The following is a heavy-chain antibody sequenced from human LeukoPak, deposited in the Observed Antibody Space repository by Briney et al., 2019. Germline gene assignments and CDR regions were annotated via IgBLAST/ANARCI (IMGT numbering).Heavy chain of an antibody. Sequence: GGSLRLSCVASAFTFSSYWMSWVRQAPGKGLEWVANIKQDGSEKYYVDSVKGRFTISRDNAKNSLYLQMNSLRAEDTAVYYCARDSGSYLHDAFDIWGQGTMVTVSS. D-gene: IGHD1-26*01. V-gene: IGHV3-7*01. CDR1: AFTFSSYW. CDR3: ARDSGSYLHDAFDI. CDR2: IKQDGSEK. J-gene: IGHJ3*02.